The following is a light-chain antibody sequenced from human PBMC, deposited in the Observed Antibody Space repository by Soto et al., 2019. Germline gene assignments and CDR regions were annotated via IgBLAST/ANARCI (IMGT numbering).Light chain of an antibody. Sequence: DIQMTQSQSSLSASVGDRVTITCRASQIISSYLNWYQQKPGKAPKLLIYAASTLQSVVPSRFSGSGSGTDFTLTISSLQPEDFATYYCQQSYSTPTITFGHGTRLEIK. CDR3: QQSYSTPTIT. J-gene: IGKJ5*01. CDR1: QIISSY. CDR2: AAS. V-gene: IGKV1-39*01.